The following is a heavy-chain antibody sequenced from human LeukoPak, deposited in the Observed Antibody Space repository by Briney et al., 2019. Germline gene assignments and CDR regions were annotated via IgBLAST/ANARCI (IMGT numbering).Heavy chain of an antibody. CDR3: AAIWFGELPTIDP. Sequence: SETLSLTCTVSGVSIRGYYWSWIRQPPAQGLEWVGYIYYSGSASYTPSLKSRVSRSVDTSKNQFSLKLSSVTAADAAVYYCAAIWFGELPTIDPWGQGTLVTVSS. CDR2: IYYSGSA. CDR1: GVSIRGYY. V-gene: IGHV4-59*01. D-gene: IGHD3-10*01. J-gene: IGHJ5*02.